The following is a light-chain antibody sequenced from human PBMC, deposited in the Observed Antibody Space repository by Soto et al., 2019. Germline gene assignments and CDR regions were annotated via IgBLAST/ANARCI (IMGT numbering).Light chain of an antibody. J-gene: IGKJ4*01. Sequence: DIQMTQSPSTLSASVGDRVTITCRASQSISSWLAWYQQKPGKAPKLLIYAASSLQSGIPSRFSGSGYGTDFTLTISSLQPEDFATYYCQQSYSSPLTFGGGTKVDIK. CDR2: AAS. CDR1: QSISSW. V-gene: IGKV1-39*01. CDR3: QQSYSSPLT.